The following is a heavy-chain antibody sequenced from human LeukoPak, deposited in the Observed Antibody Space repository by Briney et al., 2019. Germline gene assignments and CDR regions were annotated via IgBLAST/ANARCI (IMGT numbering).Heavy chain of an antibody. D-gene: IGHD3-3*01. Sequence: GGSLRLSCAASGFTFSSYAMSWVRQAPGKGLEWVSAISGSGGSTYYADSVKGRFTISRDNSKNTLYLQMNGLRAEDTAVYYCARDYTYYDFWSGYYTGDYYYYYMDVWGKGTTVTISS. J-gene: IGHJ6*03. V-gene: IGHV3-23*01. CDR2: ISGSGGST. CDR1: GFTFSSYA. CDR3: ARDYTYYDFWSGYYTGDYYYYYMDV.